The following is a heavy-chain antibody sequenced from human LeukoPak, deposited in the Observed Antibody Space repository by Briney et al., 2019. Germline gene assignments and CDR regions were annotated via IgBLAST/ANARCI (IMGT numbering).Heavy chain of an antibody. Sequence: GESLKISCKGSGYSFTSYWIGWVRQMPGKGLEWMGIIYHGDSDTRYSPPFQGQVTISADKSISTAYLQWSSLKASDTAMYYCARPRERWLQSGSFDYWGQGTLVTVSS. D-gene: IGHD5-24*01. CDR1: GYSFTSYW. J-gene: IGHJ4*02. CDR2: IYHGDSDT. CDR3: ARPRERWLQSGSFDY. V-gene: IGHV5-51*01.